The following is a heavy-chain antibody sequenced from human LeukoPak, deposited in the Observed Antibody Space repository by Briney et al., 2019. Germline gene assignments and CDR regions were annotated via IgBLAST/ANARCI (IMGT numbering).Heavy chain of an antibody. CDR3: ARRRGYSYGPRPFDY. CDR2: INHSGST. Sequence: SETLSLTCAVYGGSFSGYYWSWIRQPPGKGLEWIGEINHSGSTSYNPSLKSRVTISVDTSKNQFSLKLSSVTAADTAVYYCARRRGYSYGPRPFDYWGQGTLVTVSS. CDR1: GGSFSGYY. D-gene: IGHD5-18*01. J-gene: IGHJ4*02. V-gene: IGHV4-34*01.